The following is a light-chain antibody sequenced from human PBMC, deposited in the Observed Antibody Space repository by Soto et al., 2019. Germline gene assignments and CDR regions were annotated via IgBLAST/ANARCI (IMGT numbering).Light chain of an antibody. CDR1: SSDIGAGSD. V-gene: IGLV1-40*01. CDR3: QSYDTSLSAHLV. Sequence: QSVLTQPPSVSGAPGQRVTISCTGTSSDIGAGSDVHWYQQLPGAAPKLLIYGDTFRPSGVSGRFSGSKSGTSASLTITGLQPEDEAHYYCQSYDTSLSAHLVFGGGTKVTVL. J-gene: IGLJ3*02. CDR2: GDT.